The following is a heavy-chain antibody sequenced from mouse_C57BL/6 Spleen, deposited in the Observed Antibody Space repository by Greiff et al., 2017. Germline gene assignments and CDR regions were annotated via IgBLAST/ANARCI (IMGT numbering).Heavy chain of an antibody. D-gene: IGHD2-1*01. J-gene: IGHJ1*03. CDR1: GYTFTSYW. V-gene: IGHV1-64*01. Sequence: QVHVKQPGAELVKPGASVKLSCKASGYTFTSYWMHWVTQRPGQGLEWIGMIPPNSGSTNYNEKFKSKATLTVDKSSSTAYMQLSSLTSEDSAVYYCARAGNSCYFDVWGTGTTVTVSS. CDR3: ARAGNSCYFDV. CDR2: IPPNSGST.